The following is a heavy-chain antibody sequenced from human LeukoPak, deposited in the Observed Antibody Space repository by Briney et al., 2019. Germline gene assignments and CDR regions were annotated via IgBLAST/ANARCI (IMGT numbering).Heavy chain of an antibody. J-gene: IGHJ4*02. CDR1: GFTFSTSW. CDR2: MKHDGSAK. CDR3: AKLRDLVGATVPDY. V-gene: IGHV3-7*03. D-gene: IGHD1-26*01. Sequence: GGSLRLSCIASGFTFSTSWMNWVRQAPGKGLEWVANMKHDGSAKYYGDSVKGRFTISRDNSKNTLYLQMNSLRAEDTAVYYCAKLRDLVGATVPDYWGQGTLVTVSS.